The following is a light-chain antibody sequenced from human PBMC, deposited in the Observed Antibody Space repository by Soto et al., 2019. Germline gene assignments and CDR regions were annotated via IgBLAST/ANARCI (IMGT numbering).Light chain of an antibody. Sequence: QSALTQPASVSGSPGQSITISCTATSSDVGAYNYVSWYQQYPGKAPKLMIYEVINRPSGVSNRFSDSKSGNTASLIISGLQAEDEADYYCSSYTSSSTLVFGGGTKVTVL. CDR2: EVI. CDR1: SSDVGAYNY. V-gene: IGLV2-14*01. J-gene: IGLJ2*01. CDR3: SSYTSSSTLV.